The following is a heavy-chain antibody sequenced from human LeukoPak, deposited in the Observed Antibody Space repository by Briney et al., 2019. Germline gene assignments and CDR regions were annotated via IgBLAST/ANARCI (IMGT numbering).Heavy chain of an antibody. J-gene: IGHJ4*02. CDR1: GFTVSSNY. V-gene: IGHV3-66*01. CDR2: IYSGGST. CDR3: ASGNYYGSGELGY. Sequence: PGGSLRLSCAASGFTVSSNYMSWVRQAPGKGLEWVSVIYSGGSTYYADSVKGRFTISRDNSKNTLYLQMNSLRAKDTAVYYCASGNYYGSGELGYWGQGTLVTVSS. D-gene: IGHD3-10*01.